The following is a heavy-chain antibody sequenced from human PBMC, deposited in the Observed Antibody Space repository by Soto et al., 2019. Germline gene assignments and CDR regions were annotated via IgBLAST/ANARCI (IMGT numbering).Heavy chain of an antibody. V-gene: IGHV3-15*01. Sequence: GGSLRVSCADFGFIFSNAWMSWVRQAPGKGLEWVGRIKSKADGGTTNYAAPVKGRFNISRDGSKNTLYLQMNGLKAEDTAVYYCTTGWSSKDYWGQGTLVTVSS. J-gene: IGHJ4*02. CDR3: TTGWSSKDY. CDR1: GFIFSNAW. CDR2: IKSKADGGTT. D-gene: IGHD3-3*01.